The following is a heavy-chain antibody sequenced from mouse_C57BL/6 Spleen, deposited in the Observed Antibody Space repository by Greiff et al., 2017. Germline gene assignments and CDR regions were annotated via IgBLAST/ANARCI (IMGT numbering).Heavy chain of an antibody. CDR3: ARGLGPDY. CDR1: GYSITSGYY. CDR2: ISYDGSN. D-gene: IGHD4-1*01. V-gene: IGHV3-6*01. J-gene: IGHJ2*01. Sequence: EVKLQESGPGLVKPSQSLSLTCSVTGYSITSGYYWNWIRQFPGNKLEWMGYISYDGSNNYNPSLKNRISITRDTSENQFFLKLNSVTTEDTATYYCARGLGPDYWGQGTTLTVSS.